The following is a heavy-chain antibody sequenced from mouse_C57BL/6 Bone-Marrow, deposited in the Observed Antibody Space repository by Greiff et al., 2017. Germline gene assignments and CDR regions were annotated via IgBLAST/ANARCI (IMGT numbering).Heavy chain of an antibody. CDR1: GYTFTSYT. CDR2: INPSSGYT. CDR3: ARRGGFAY. V-gene: IGHV1-4*01. Sequence: QVQLQQSGAELARPGASVKMSCKASGYTFTSYTMHWVKQRPGQGLEWIGYINPSSGYTKYNQKFKDKATLTADKSSSTAYMQLSSLTSEDSAVXSGARRGGFAYWGQGTLVTVSA. J-gene: IGHJ3*01.